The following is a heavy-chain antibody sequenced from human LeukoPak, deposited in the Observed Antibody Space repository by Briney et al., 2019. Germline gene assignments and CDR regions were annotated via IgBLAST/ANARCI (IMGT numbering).Heavy chain of an antibody. Sequence: AGGSLRLSCAASGFTFSNAWMTWVRQAPGKGLEWVGRIKSKTDGGTTDYAAPVKDRFTVSRDDSKNTLYLQMNSLRTEDTAVYYCTTSLISGYYIDYWGQGTLVTVSS. J-gene: IGHJ4*02. D-gene: IGHD3-22*01. V-gene: IGHV3-15*01. CDR2: IKSKTDGGTT. CDR1: GFTFSNAW. CDR3: TTSLISGYYIDY.